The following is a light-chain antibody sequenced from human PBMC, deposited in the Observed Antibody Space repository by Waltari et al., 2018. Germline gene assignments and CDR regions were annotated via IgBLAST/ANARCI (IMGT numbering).Light chain of an antibody. V-gene: IGLV2-18*02. Sequence: QSALTQPPSVSGSPGQSVTISCTGTSSDVGSYNRVSWYQQPPGTAPKLMIYEVSNRPSGVPDRFSGPKSGNTASLTISGLQAEDEADYYCSSYTSSSTFVFGGGTKLTVL. J-gene: IGLJ2*01. CDR2: EVS. CDR1: SSDVGSYNR. CDR3: SSYTSSSTFV.